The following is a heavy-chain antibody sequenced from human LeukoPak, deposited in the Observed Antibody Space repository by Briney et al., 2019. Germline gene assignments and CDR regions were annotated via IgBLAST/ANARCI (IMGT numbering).Heavy chain of an antibody. D-gene: IGHD4-17*01. CDR2: IIPIFGTA. CDR1: VGTFSSYA. CDR3: AGLYGDYVGY. V-gene: IGHV1-69*05. J-gene: IGHJ4*02. Sequence: SVKVSCKASVGTFSSYAISWVRQAPGQGLECMGGIIPIFGTANYAQKFQGRVTITTDESTSTAYMELSSLRSEDPAVYYCAGLYGDYVGYWGQGTLVTVSS.